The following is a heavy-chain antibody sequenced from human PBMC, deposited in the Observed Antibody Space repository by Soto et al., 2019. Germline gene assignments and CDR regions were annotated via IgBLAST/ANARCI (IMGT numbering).Heavy chain of an antibody. CDR1: GYSFTSYW. D-gene: IGHD3-22*01. CDR2: IYPGDSDT. Sequence: GESLKISCKGSGYSFTSYWIGWVRQMPGKGLEWMGIIYPGDSDTRYSPSFQGQVTISADKSISTAYLQWSSLKASDTAMSYCARRTYYYDSSGYYYVEYTDALDIWGQGTMVPV. CDR3: ARRTYYYDSSGYYYVEYTDALDI. V-gene: IGHV5-51*01. J-gene: IGHJ3*02.